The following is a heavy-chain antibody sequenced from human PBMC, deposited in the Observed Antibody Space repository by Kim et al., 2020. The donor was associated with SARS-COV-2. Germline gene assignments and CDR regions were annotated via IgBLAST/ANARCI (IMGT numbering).Heavy chain of an antibody. CDR3: ARDYDSSGYYRNYYYYYGMDV. CDR1: GFTFSSYS. CDR2: ISSSSSYI. V-gene: IGHV3-21*01. J-gene: IGHJ6*02. D-gene: IGHD3-22*01. Sequence: RGSLRLSCAASGFTFSSYSMNWVRQAPGKGLEWVSSISSSSSYIYYADSVKGRFTISRDNAKNSLYLQMNSLRAEDTAVYYCARDYDSSGYYRNYYYYYGMDVWGQGTTVTVSS.